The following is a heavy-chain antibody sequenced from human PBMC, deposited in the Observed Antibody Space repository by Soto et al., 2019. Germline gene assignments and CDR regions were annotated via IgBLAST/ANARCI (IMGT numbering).Heavy chain of an antibody. CDR1: GFTFSSYG. Sequence: GGSLRLSCAASGFTFSSYGMHWVRQAPGKGLEWVAVISYDGSNKYYADSVKGRFTISRDNSKNTLYLQMNSLRAEDTAVYYCAKGVLGVDYDFWSGWLDYWGQGTLVTVSS. CDR3: AKGVLGVDYDFWSGWLDY. D-gene: IGHD3-3*01. J-gene: IGHJ4*02. CDR2: ISYDGSNK. V-gene: IGHV3-30*18.